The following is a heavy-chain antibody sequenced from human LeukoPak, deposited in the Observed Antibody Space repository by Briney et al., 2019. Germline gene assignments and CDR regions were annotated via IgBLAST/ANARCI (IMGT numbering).Heavy chain of an antibody. CDR2: INHSGST. V-gene: IGHV4-34*01. CDR3: ARVGVVVAVAGTGWFDP. Sequence: SETLSLTCAVYGGSFSGYYWSWIRQPPGQGLEWIGEINHSGSTNYNPCLKSRVIISVDTSKNQFSLKLSSVAAANTAVYYCARVGVVVAVAGTGWFDPWGQGTLVTVSS. D-gene: IGHD6-19*01. CDR1: GGSFSGYY. J-gene: IGHJ5*02.